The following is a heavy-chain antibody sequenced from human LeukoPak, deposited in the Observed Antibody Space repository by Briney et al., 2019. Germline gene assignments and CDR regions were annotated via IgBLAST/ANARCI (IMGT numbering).Heavy chain of an antibody. Sequence: PETLSLACSVSGGSINSRANSWGRLRQSPEKGLEWIGSIDFSGNTYYNPSVQSRDAISLDTSRNQFSLNLTSVTAADTAAYFRARLGGWGLHFESWGQ. D-gene: IGHD1-26*01. CDR2: IDFSGNT. V-gene: IGHV4-39*01. CDR3: ARLGGWGLHFES. CDR1: GGSINSRANS. J-gene: IGHJ4*02.